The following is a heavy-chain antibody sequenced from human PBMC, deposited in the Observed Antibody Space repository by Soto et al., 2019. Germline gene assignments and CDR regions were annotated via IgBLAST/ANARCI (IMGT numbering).Heavy chain of an antibody. CDR2: IWYDGSNK. V-gene: IGHV3-33*01. J-gene: IGHJ6*02. CDR3: AREGIRKKGTMIVTPRPRYYGMDV. D-gene: IGHD3-22*01. Sequence: HPGGSPRLSCAASGFTFSSYGMHWVRQAPGKGLEWVAVIWYDGSNKYYADSVKGRFTISRDNSKNTLYLQMNSLRAEDTAVYYCAREGIRKKGTMIVTPRPRYYGMDVWGQGTTVTVSS. CDR1: GFTFSSYG.